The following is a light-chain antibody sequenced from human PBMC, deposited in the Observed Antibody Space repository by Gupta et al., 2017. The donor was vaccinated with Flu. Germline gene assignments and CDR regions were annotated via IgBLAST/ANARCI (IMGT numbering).Light chain of an antibody. Sequence: PGTLSLSPGERATLSCRASQSVSSSYLAWYQQKPGQAPRLLIYGASSRATGLPDRFSGSGSGTDFTLTISRLEPEDFAVYYCQQYGSSSTFGQGTRLEIK. CDR2: GAS. V-gene: IGKV3-20*01. CDR3: QQYGSSST. J-gene: IGKJ5*01. CDR1: QSVSSSY.